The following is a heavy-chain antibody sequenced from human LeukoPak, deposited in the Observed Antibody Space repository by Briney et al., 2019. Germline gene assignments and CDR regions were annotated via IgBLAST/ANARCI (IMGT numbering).Heavy chain of an antibody. CDR1: GGSISSSSYY. Sequence: SETLSLTCTVSGGSISSSSYYWGWIRQLPGKGLEWIGSIYYSGSTYYNPSLNSRVTISVDTSKNQFSLKLSSVTAADTAVYYCARVGGLIAAAGTSRYFQHWGQGTLVTVSS. D-gene: IGHD6-13*01. CDR2: IYYSGST. J-gene: IGHJ1*01. CDR3: ARVGGLIAAAGTSRYFQH. V-gene: IGHV4-39*01.